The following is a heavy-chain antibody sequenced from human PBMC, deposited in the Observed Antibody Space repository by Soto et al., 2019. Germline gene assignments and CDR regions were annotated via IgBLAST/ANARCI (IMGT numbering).Heavy chain of an antibody. Sequence: SETLSLTCTVSGGSISSSGSYWGWIRQPPGRGLEWIGSIYYSGTTYYNPSLKSRVIISVDTSKGQFSLNLSSVTAADTSVYKCARIPPRDCNGGSCPSGVAPGAQGTLVT. CDR1: GGSISSSGSY. V-gene: IGHV4-39*01. CDR3: ARIPPRDCNGGSCPSGVAP. CDR2: IYYSGTT. J-gene: IGHJ5*02. D-gene: IGHD2-15*01.